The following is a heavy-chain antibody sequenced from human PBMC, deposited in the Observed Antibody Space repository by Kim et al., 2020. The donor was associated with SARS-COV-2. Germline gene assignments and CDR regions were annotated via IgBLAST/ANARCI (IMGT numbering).Heavy chain of an antibody. CDR2: IKSKTDGGTT. V-gene: IGHV3-15*01. Sequence: GWSLRLSCAASGFTFSNAWMSWVRQAPGKGLEWVGRIKSKTDGGTTDYAAPVKGRFTISRDDSKNTLYLQMNSLKTEDTAVYYCTTDPGGPYYYYGMDVWGQGTTVTVS. CDR3: TTDPGGPYYYYGMDV. J-gene: IGHJ6*02. CDR1: GFTFSNAW.